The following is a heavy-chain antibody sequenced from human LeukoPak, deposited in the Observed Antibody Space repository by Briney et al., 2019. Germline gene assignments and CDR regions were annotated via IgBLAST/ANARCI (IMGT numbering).Heavy chain of an antibody. CDR1: GFTFSSYS. J-gene: IGHJ4*02. CDR3: ARDTYCYDSSGYCFDY. Sequence: GGSLRLSCAASGFTFSSYSMNWVRQAPGKGLEWVSYISSSSSTIYYADSVKGRFTISRDNAKNSLYLQMNSLRAEDTAVYYCARDTYCYDSSGYCFDYWGQGTLVTVSS. CDR2: ISSSSSTI. V-gene: IGHV3-48*04. D-gene: IGHD3-22*01.